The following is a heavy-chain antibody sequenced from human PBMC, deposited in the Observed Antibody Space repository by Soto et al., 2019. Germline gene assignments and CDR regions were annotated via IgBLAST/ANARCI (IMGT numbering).Heavy chain of an antibody. D-gene: IGHD3-10*01. CDR1: GYSFTSYW. CDR3: ARLGGSGSYYNSPYYYYYGMDV. Sequence: ASVKISCKGSGYSFTSYWIGWVRQMPGKGLEWMGIIYPGDSDTRHSPSFQGQVTISADKSISTAYLQWSSLKASDTAMYYCARLGGSGSYYNSPYYYYYGMDVWGQGTTVTVSS. CDR2: IYPGDSDT. V-gene: IGHV5-51*01. J-gene: IGHJ6*02.